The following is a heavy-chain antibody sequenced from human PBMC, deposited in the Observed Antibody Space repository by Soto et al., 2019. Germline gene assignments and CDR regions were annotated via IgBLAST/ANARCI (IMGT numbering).Heavy chain of an antibody. CDR2: INHSGST. D-gene: IGHD2-8*01. Sequence: ASEPLRLTCTVEGGSFIGFCWRWIRQPPGKGLEWIGGINHSGSTYYNPSLKSRVTISVDTSKNQFSLKLSSVTAADTAVYYCARHVRSGYCTNGVCYRYDYWGQGTLVTVSS. CDR1: GGSFIGFC. J-gene: IGHJ4*02. CDR3: ARHVRSGYCTNGVCYRYDY. V-gene: IGHV4-34*01.